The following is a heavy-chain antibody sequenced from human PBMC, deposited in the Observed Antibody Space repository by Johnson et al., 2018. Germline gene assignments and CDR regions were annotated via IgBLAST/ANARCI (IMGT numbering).Heavy chain of an antibody. Sequence: QVQLVQAGGALVKPGGSLRLSCAASGFTFRDYYMTWIRQAPGKGLAWVSFIGSSGSYIYYADSVRGRFTISRDNAKSSLYLQMNSMRAEDTAVYYCTLGYGSTTSCSHYYGMDVWGQGTTVTVSS. D-gene: IGHD2-2*01. V-gene: IGHV3-11*01. J-gene: IGHJ6*02. CDR1: GFTFRDYY. CDR3: TLGYGSTTSCSHYYGMDV. CDR2: IGSSGSYI.